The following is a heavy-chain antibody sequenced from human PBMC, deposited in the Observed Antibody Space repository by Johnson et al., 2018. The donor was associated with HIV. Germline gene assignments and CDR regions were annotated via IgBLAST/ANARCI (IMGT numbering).Heavy chain of an antibody. CDR3: ARESLQAWGKAFDI. CDR1: GFTFSDYY. D-gene: IGHD3-16*01. V-gene: IGHV3-11*04. Sequence: QVQLVESGGGLVKPGGSLRLSCAASGFTFSDYYMSWIRQAPGKGLEWVSYISSNGSPIYYADSVKGRFTISRDNAKNSLYLQMNSLRAGDTAVYYCARESLQAWGKAFDIWGQGTMVTVSS. J-gene: IGHJ3*02. CDR2: ISSNGSPI.